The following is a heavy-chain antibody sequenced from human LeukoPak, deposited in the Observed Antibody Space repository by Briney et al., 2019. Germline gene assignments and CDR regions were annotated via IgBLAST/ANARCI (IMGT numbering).Heavy chain of an antibody. Sequence: PSETLSLTCAVSGGSISSSNWWSWVRQPPGKGLEWIGEIYHSGSTNYNPSLKSRVTISVDTSKNQFSLKLSSVTAADTAVYYCARSASGYTGGWFDPWGQGTLVTVSS. CDR1: GGSISSSNW. CDR3: ARSASGYTGGWFDP. D-gene: IGHD6-19*01. CDR2: IYHSGST. V-gene: IGHV4-4*02. J-gene: IGHJ5*02.